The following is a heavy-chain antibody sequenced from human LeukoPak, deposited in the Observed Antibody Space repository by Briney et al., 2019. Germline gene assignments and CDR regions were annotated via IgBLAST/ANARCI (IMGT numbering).Heavy chain of an antibody. CDR2: ISYDGGYK. J-gene: IGHJ4*02. V-gene: IGHV3-30*04. CDR3: ARGQRRHIDMAPSFDY. CDR1: GFSLSGYA. D-gene: IGHD5-24*01. Sequence: GRSLRLSCSPSGFSLSGYAMHAVRQAPGKGLWWVAVISYDGGYKYYADSVKGRFTISRDNSKNTLSLQMNSLRAEDTSVYYCARGQRRHIDMAPSFDYWGQGTLVTVSS.